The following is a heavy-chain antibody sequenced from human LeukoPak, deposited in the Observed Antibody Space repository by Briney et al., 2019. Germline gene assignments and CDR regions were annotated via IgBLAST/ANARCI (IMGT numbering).Heavy chain of an antibody. J-gene: IGHJ6*02. Sequence: PGGSLRLSCAVSGFTVSSNYMSWVRQAPEKGLEWVSIIYSGGSTYYADSVKGRFTISRDNSKNTLYLQMNSLRAEDTAVYYCAREPNYYDSSGYFYGMDVWGQGTTVTVSS. D-gene: IGHD3-22*01. V-gene: IGHV3-66*01. CDR1: GFTVSSNY. CDR2: IYSGGST. CDR3: AREPNYYDSSGYFYGMDV.